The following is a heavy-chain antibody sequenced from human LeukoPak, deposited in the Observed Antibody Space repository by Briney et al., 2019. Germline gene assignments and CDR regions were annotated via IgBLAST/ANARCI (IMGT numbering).Heavy chain of an antibody. CDR1: GFTFRNHA. V-gene: IGHV3-30-3*01. J-gene: IGHJ4*02. D-gene: IGHD1-26*01. CDR2: ISDDGSSK. Sequence: GRSLRLSCAASGFTFRNHAIHWVRQAPGKGLEWVAVISDDGSSKYYADSVKGRFIISRDNSKNTLYLQMNSLRAEETAAYFCARGHSGSYWLIDYWGQGTLVIVSS. CDR3: ARGHSGSYWLIDY.